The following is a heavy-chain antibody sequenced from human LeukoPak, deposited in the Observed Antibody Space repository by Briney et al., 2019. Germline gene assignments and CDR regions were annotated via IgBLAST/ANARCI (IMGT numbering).Heavy chain of an antibody. J-gene: IGHJ5*02. D-gene: IGHD3-16*01. CDR1: GFTFSSYS. Sequence: GGSLRLSCAASGFTFSSYSMNWVRQAPGKGLEWVSYISSSSSTIYYADSVKGRFTISRDNAKNSLYLQMNSLRAEDTAVYYCARGLGENWFDPWGQGTLVTVSS. V-gene: IGHV3-48*04. CDR2: ISSSSSTI. CDR3: ARGLGENWFDP.